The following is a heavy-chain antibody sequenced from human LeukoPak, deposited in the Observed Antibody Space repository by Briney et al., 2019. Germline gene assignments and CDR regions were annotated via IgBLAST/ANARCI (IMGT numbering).Heavy chain of an antibody. CDR1: GFTFSSYA. Sequence: PGGSLRLSCAASGFTFSSYAMSWVRQAPGKGLEWVSAISGSGGSTYCADSVKGRFTISRDNSKNTLYLQMNSLRAEDTAVYYCAKKVPGYSSSWYDYWGQGTLVTVSS. CDR3: AKKVPGYSSSWYDY. V-gene: IGHV3-23*01. CDR2: ISGSGGST. D-gene: IGHD6-13*01. J-gene: IGHJ4*02.